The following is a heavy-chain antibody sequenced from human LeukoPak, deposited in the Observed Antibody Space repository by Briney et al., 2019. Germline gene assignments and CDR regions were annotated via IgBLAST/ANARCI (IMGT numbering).Heavy chain of an antibody. D-gene: IGHD5-24*01. CDR1: GGSFSGYY. V-gene: IGHV4-34*01. Sequence: SETLSLTCAVYGGSFSGYYWSWIRQPPGKGLEWIGEINHSGSTNYNPSLKSRVTISVDTSKNQFSLKLSSVTAADTAVYYCARWGQDGYVLPDKNWFDPWGQGTLVTVSS. CDR2: INHSGST. CDR3: ARWGQDGYVLPDKNWFDP. J-gene: IGHJ5*02.